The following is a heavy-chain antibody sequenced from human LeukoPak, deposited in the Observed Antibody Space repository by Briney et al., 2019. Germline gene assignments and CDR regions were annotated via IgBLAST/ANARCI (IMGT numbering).Heavy chain of an antibody. D-gene: IGHD6-13*01. CDR1: GGTFSSYA. CDR2: INPNSGGT. J-gene: IGHJ5*02. CDR3: ARGPWQQPPPADL. V-gene: IGHV1-2*02. Sequence: ASVKVSCKASGGTFSSYAISWMRQAPGQRLEWMGWINPNSGGTHFAQKFQGRVTMTSDTSISTAYMELISLTSDDTAVYFCARGPWQQPPPADLWGQGTLVTVSS.